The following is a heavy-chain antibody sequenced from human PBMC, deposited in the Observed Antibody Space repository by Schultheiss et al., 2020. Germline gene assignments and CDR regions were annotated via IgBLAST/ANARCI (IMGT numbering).Heavy chain of an antibody. J-gene: IGHJ4*02. D-gene: IGHD3-9*01. CDR1: GFTFSSYS. CDR3: TSFLRYFDWFD. V-gene: IGHV3-23*01. Sequence: GGSLRLSCAASGFTFSSYSMNWVRQAPGKGLEWVSAISGSGGSTYYADSVKGRFTISRDNSKNTLYLQMNSLRAEDTAVYYCTSFLRYFDWFDWGQGTLVTVSS. CDR2: ISGSGGST.